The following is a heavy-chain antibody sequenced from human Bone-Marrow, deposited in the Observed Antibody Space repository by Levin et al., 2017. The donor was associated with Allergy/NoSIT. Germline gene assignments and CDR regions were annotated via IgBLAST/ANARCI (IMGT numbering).Heavy chain of an antibody. J-gene: IGHJ4*02. Sequence: GESLKISCAASGFTFNNAWVTWVRQAPGKGLEWVGRIKSKTDGETTDYAAPVKGRFTISRDDSKNTLYLQMNSLKTEDTAVYYCTIDYGNFFDYWGQGTLVTVSS. D-gene: IGHD4-17*01. CDR3: TIDYGNFFDY. V-gene: IGHV3-15*01. CDR2: IKSKTDGETT. CDR1: GFTFNNAW.